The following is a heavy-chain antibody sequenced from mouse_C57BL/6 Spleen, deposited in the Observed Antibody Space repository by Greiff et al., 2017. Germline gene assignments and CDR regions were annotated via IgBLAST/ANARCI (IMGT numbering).Heavy chain of an antibody. CDR3: ADRNYEGWVAY. Sequence: QVQLKQPGAELVKPGASVKLSCKASGYTFTSYWMHWVKQRPGQGLEWIGMIHPNSGSTNYNEKFKSKATLTVDKSSSTAYMQLSSLTSEDSAVFDCADRNYEGWVAYWGQGALVTVSA. J-gene: IGHJ3*01. CDR2: IHPNSGST. D-gene: IGHD2-1*01. CDR1: GYTFTSYW. V-gene: IGHV1-64*01.